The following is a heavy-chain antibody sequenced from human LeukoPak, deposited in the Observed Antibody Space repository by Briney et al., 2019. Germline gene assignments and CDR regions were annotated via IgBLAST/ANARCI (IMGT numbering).Heavy chain of an antibody. J-gene: IGHJ4*02. CDR3: ARSIITMARGVIITGFDY. CDR1: GGTFSSYA. Sequence: ASVKVSCKASGGTFSSYAISWVRQAPGQGLEWMGGIIPIFGTANYAQKFQGRVTITADESTSTAYMELSSLRSEDTAVYYCARSIITMARGVIITGFDYWGQGTLVTVSS. V-gene: IGHV1-69*13. CDR2: IIPIFGTA. D-gene: IGHD3-10*01.